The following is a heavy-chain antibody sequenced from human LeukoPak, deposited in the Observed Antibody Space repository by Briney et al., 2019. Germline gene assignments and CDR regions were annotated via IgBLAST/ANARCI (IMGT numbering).Heavy chain of an antibody. D-gene: IGHD3-10*01. J-gene: IGHJ4*02. CDR3: AREFRGVTRYFDY. V-gene: IGHV3-66*01. CDR1: GFTVSSNY. Sequence: PGGSLRLSCAASGFTVSSNYMSWVRQAPGKGLEWVSVIYSGGSTFYADSVKGRFIISRDNAKNSLYLQMNSLRAEDTAVYYCAREFRGVTRYFDYWGQGTLVTVSS. CDR2: IYSGGST.